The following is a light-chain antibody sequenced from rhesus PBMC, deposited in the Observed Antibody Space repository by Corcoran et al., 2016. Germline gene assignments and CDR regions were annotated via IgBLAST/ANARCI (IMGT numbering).Light chain of an antibody. V-gene: IGKV1-19*01. CDR2: HAS. CDR1: QGISNW. Sequence: DIQMTQSPSSLSASIGDKVTITCHASQGISNWLAWYQQKPGKAPKPLIYHASSLQSGVPTRFSGSGSGTDYTLTISSLQPDDFATYYCQQYDALPLTFGGGTTVEIK. J-gene: IGKJ4*01. CDR3: QQYDALPLT.